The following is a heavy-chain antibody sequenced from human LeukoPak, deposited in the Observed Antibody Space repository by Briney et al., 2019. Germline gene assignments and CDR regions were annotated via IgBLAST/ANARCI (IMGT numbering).Heavy chain of an antibody. CDR1: GGSFSGYY. Sequence: SETLSLTCAVYGGSFSGYYWSWIRQPPGKGLEWIGEINHSGSTNYNPSLKSRVTISVDTSKNQFSLKLSSVTAADTAVYYCARGRGGLVARLAPRWLDVWGKGTTVTVSS. J-gene: IGHJ6*04. D-gene: IGHD6-6*01. CDR2: INHSGST. CDR3: ARGRGGLVARLAPRWLDV. V-gene: IGHV4-34*01.